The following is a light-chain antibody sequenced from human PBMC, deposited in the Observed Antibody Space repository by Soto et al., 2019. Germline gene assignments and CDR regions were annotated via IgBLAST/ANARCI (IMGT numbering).Light chain of an antibody. CDR1: QGVGSN. V-gene: IGKV3-15*01. Sequence: EIVMTQSPATLSVSPGERATLSCRASQGVGSNLAWYQHKPGQAPRLLIFGASTRATDIPARFSGSGSGTEFTLTISSVQSVDFAVYYCQQYNYWPPVTFGGGTKVEIK. J-gene: IGKJ4*01. CDR3: QQYNYWPPVT. CDR2: GAS.